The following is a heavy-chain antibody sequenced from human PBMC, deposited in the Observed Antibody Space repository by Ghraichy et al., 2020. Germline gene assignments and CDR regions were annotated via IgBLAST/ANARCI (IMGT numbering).Heavy chain of an antibody. CDR3: ARLSLSARYMDV. J-gene: IGHJ6*02. CDR1: GFTFSTHW. CDR2: IKQDGSEK. V-gene: IGHV3-7*01. Sequence: GGSLRLSCEASGFTFSTHWMRWVRQAPGKGLEWVASIKQDGSEKYYVDSVKGRLTISRDNAKNSLYLQMNSLRAEDTAVYYCARLSLSARYMDVWGRGTTVTVSS. D-gene: IGHD6-6*01.